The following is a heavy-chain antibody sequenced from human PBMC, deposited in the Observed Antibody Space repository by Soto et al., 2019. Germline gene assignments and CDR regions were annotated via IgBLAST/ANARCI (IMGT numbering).Heavy chain of an antibody. CDR1: GFTFSSYW. D-gene: IGHD3-22*01. Sequence: GGSLRLSCAASGFTFSSYWMHWVRQAPGKGLVWVSRINSDGSSTSYADSVKGRFTISRDNAKNTLYLQMNSLRAEDTAVYYCARPLTPQNYYDNNPFDYWGQGTLVTVSS. J-gene: IGHJ4*02. V-gene: IGHV3-74*01. CDR2: INSDGSST. CDR3: ARPLTPQNYYDNNPFDY.